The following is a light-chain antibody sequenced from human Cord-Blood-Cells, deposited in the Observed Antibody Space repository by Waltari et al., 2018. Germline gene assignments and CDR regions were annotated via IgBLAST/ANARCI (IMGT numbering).Light chain of an antibody. V-gene: IGLV1-40*01. CDR2: GNS. CDR1: SSNIGAGYD. J-gene: IGLJ1*01. Sequence: QSVLTQPPSVSGAPGQRVTISCHGSSSNIGAGYDVHWYQQLPGTAPKLLIYGNSNRPSGVPDRFSVSKSGTSASLAITGLQAEDEADYYCQSYDSSLSGYVFGTGTKVTVL. CDR3: QSYDSSLSGYV.